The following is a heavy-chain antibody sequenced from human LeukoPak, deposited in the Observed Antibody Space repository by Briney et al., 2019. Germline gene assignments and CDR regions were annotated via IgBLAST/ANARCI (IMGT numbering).Heavy chain of an antibody. Sequence: ASVKVSCTASGYTFTSYDINWVRQAPGQGLEWMGWMNPNSGNTGYAQKFQGRVTITTDGSTSTAYMELTSLRSEDTAVYYCARLGSCSESSCYPFDYWGQGTLVTVSS. CDR3: ARLGSCSESSCYPFDY. D-gene: IGHD2-2*01. CDR1: GYTFTSYD. CDR2: MNPNSGNT. J-gene: IGHJ4*02. V-gene: IGHV1-8*02.